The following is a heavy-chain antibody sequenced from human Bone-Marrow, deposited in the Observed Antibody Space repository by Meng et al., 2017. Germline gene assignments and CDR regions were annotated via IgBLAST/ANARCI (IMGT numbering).Heavy chain of an antibody. D-gene: IGHD6-19*01. Sequence: GGSLRLSCAASGFTFSSYAMHWVRQAPGKGLEWVAVISYDGSNKYYADSVKGRFTISRDNSKNTLYLQMNSLRAEDAAVYYCARVHHPPDSSGWLYYFDYWGQGTLVTVSS. CDR1: GFTFSSYA. CDR2: ISYDGSNK. CDR3: ARVHHPPDSSGWLYYFDY. J-gene: IGHJ4*02. V-gene: IGHV3-30*04.